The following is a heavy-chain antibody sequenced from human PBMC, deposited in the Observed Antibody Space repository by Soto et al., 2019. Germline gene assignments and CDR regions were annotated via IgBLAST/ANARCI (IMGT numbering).Heavy chain of an antibody. CDR3: ARTDRDFYGLDV. V-gene: IGHV3-13*05. Sequence: EVQLVESGGGLVQPGGSLRLSCEASGFTFRNYDMHWVRQGTGKGLEWVSGISDAGDPDYADSVEGRFTISSENAQNSFFLQMNSLRVGDTAVYYCARTDRDFYGLDVWGQGTAVIVSS. CDR2: ISDAGDP. J-gene: IGHJ6*02. CDR1: GFTFRNYD.